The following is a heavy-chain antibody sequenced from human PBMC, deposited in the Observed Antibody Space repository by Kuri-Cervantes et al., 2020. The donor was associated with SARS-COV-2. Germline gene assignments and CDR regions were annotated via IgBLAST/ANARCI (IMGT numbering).Heavy chain of an antibody. V-gene: IGHV3-21*01. CDR1: GFTFSSYS. CDR3: ARGNCSSTSCYPYFDY. D-gene: IGHD2-2*01. J-gene: IGHJ4*02. CDR2: ISSSSSYI. Sequence: CAASGFTFSSYSMNWVRQAPGKGLEWVSSISSSSSYIYYADSVKGRFTISRDNAKNSLYLQMNSLRAEDTAVYYCARGNCSSTSCYPYFDYWGQGTLVTVSS.